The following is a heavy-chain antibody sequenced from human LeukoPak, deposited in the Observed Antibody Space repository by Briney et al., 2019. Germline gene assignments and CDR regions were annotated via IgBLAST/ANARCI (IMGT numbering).Heavy chain of an antibody. D-gene: IGHD5-12*01. V-gene: IGHV1-2*02. Sequence: VASVKVSCKASGYTFTGYYMHWVRQAPGQGLEWMGWINPNSGGTNYAQKFQGRVTMTRDTSISTAYMELSRLRSDDTAVYYCARTLQSGYDPTMDYWGQGTLVTVSS. CDR1: GYTFTGYY. CDR3: ARTLQSGYDPTMDY. CDR2: INPNSGGT. J-gene: IGHJ4*02.